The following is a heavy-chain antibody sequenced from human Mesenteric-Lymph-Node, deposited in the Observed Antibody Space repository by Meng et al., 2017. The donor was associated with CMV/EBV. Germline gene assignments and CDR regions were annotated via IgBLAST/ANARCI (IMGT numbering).Heavy chain of an antibody. CDR2: INWNGDST. CDR3: VRGYRNKNFDF. Sequence: GESLKISCAASGFIFGDYGMSWVRQAPGKGLEWVSGINWNGDSTAYRDTVKGRFTISRDSAKNSLYLQMNSLRAEDTALYYCVRGYRNKNFDFWGQGTLVTVSS. CDR1: GFIFGDYG. D-gene: IGHD5-18*01. V-gene: IGHV3-20*04. J-gene: IGHJ4*02.